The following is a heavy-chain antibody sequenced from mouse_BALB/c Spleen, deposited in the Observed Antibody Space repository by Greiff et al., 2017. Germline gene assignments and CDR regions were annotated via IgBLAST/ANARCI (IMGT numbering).Heavy chain of an antibody. CDR3: ARGLYDYGGFDY. J-gene: IGHJ2*01. Sequence: EVMLVESGGGLVKPGGSLKLSCAASGFTFSSYAMSWVRQTPEKRLEWVASISSGGSTYYPDSVKGRFTISRDNARNILYLQMSSLRSEDTAMYYCARGLYDYGGFDYWGQGTTLTVSS. V-gene: IGHV5-6-5*01. CDR1: GFTFSSYA. D-gene: IGHD2-4*01. CDR2: ISSGGST.